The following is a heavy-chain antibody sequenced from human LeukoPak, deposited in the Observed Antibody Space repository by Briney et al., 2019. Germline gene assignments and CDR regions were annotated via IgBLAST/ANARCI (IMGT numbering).Heavy chain of an antibody. CDR3: ARGGRSVVTRPVDY. D-gene: IGHD4-23*01. J-gene: IGHJ4*02. Sequence: PSETLSLTCAVSGGSFSGYYWSWIRQPPGKGLGWIGEINHSGSTNYNPSLKSRVTISTDTSKNQFSLKLTSVTAADTAMYYCARGGRSVVTRPVDYWGQGTLVTVSS. V-gene: IGHV4-34*01. CDR1: GGSFSGYY. CDR2: INHSGST.